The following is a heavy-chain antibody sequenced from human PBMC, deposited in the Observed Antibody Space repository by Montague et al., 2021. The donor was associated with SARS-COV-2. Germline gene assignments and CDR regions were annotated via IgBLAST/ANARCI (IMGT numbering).Heavy chain of an antibody. Sequence: CAISGDSVASNTATWNWIRQSPSRGFEWLGRTYYRSKWYHDYAISLKSRITINPDTSKNQFSLQLSSVAPEDTAVFYCARTTTRMLYPENAFDIWGQGTMVTVSS. J-gene: IGHJ3*02. CDR2: TYYRSKWYH. V-gene: IGHV6-1*01. CDR3: ARTTTRMLYPENAFDI. D-gene: IGHD2-15*01. CDR1: GDSVASNTAT.